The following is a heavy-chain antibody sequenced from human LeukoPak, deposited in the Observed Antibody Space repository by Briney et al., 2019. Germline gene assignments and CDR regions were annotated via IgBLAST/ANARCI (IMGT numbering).Heavy chain of an antibody. Sequence: GGSLRLSCAASGFTFSIYAMSWVRQAPGKGLLWVSSITSSGDGTYYADSVKGRFTISRDNSENMLYLQMNSLRVEDTAVYFCAKDRPNYYGSNGHYYRRDGGYWGQGTLVTVSS. CDR1: GFTFSIYA. CDR2: ITSSGDGT. J-gene: IGHJ4*02. CDR3: AKDRPNYYGSNGHYYRRDGGY. V-gene: IGHV3-23*01. D-gene: IGHD3-22*01.